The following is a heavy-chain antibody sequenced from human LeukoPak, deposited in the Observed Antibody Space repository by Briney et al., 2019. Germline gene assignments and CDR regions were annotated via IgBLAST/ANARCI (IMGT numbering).Heavy chain of an antibody. V-gene: IGHV4-34*01. CDR3: ASRSGVLYYFDY. Sequence: KSSETLSLTCAVYGGSFSGYYWSWIRQPPGKGLEWIGEINHSGSTNHNPSLESRVTISVDTSKNQFSLKLSSVTAADTAVYYCASRSGVLYYFDYWGQGTLVTVSS. J-gene: IGHJ4*02. CDR1: GGSFSGYY. CDR2: INHSGST.